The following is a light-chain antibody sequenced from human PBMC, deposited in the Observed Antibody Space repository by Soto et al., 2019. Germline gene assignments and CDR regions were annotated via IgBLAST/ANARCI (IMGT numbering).Light chain of an antibody. CDR3: QSYDTRLSGSCV. Sequence: QSVLTQPPSVSGAPGQRVTISCSGSSTNMGAGYDVHWYQQLPGTAPKLLIYDNTKRPSGVPDRFSGSKSGTSASLAITGLQAEDEADYYCQSYDTRLSGSCVFGTGTKVTVL. J-gene: IGLJ1*01. V-gene: IGLV1-40*01. CDR2: DNT. CDR1: STNMGAGYD.